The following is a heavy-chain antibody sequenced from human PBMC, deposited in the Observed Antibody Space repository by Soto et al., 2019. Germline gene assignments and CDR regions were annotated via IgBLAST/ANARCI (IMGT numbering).Heavy chain of an antibody. CDR3: AKTDKFNPQSSGWANRFDY. CDR1: GFTFSSYA. CDR2: ISRSGDST. J-gene: IGHJ4*02. D-gene: IGHD6-19*01. Sequence: EVQLLESGGGLVQPGGSVRLSCAASGFTFSSYAKTWVRQAPGKGLEWVSTISRSGDSTYYRDSVKGRFTISRDNSKNTVYLQMNSLRAEDTAGYYCAKTDKFNPQSSGWANRFDYWGQGTLVTVSS. V-gene: IGHV3-23*01.